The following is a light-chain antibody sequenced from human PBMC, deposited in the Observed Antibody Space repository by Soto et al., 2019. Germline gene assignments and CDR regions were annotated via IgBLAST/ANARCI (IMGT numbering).Light chain of an antibody. CDR3: SSYTGSSALGVV. J-gene: IGLJ1*01. CDR1: SSDVGGYNY. Sequence: QSALTQPASVSGSPGQSITISCTGTSSDVGGYNYVSWYQQHPGKAPKLMIYDVSNRPSGVSNRFSGSKSGNTASLTISGLRAGDEADYYCSSYTGSSALGVVFGTGTKGTLL. V-gene: IGLV2-14*01. CDR2: DVS.